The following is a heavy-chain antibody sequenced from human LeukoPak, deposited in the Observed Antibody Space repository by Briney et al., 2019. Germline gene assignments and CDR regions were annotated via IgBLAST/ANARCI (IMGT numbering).Heavy chain of an antibody. V-gene: IGHV4-39*01. Sequence: PSETLSLTCSVSGASISGGTYYWGWIRQPPGKGMEWIGSIYYTGSTYDNPSLKSRVTISVDTSKNQFSLKLSSVTAADTAVYYCARRGGSGRAFDYWGQGTLVTVSS. CDR1: GASISGGTYY. CDR2: IYYTGST. J-gene: IGHJ4*02. D-gene: IGHD1-26*01. CDR3: ARRGGSGRAFDY.